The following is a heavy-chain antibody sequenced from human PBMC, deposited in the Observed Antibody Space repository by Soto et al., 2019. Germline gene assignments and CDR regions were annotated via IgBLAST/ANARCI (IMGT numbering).Heavy chain of an antibody. J-gene: IGHJ4*02. CDR2: ISYDGSNK. CDR3: AKTIYDYIWGSQHPNIDY. Sequence: GGSLRLSCAASGFTFSSYGMHWVRQAPGKGLEWVAVISYDGSNKYYADSVKGRFTISRDNSKNTLYLQMNSLRAEDTAVYYCAKTIYDYIWGSQHPNIDYWGQGTLVTVSS. CDR1: GFTFSSYG. D-gene: IGHD3-16*01. V-gene: IGHV3-30*18.